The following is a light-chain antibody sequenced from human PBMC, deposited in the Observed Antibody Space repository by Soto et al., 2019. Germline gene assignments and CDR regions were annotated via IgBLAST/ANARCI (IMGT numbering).Light chain of an antibody. Sequence: LMTQSPATLSLSPGEGVTLSCGASRNVDRKLAWYQQKPGQVPRLLMYDASTRAAGVPARASVTGSGTEFTISISSLKXEDFAVYYCXXYSDWXRTFRQGTKVDI. CDR2: DAS. V-gene: IGKV3-15*01. CDR1: RNVDRK. J-gene: IGKJ1*01. CDR3: XXYSDWXRT.